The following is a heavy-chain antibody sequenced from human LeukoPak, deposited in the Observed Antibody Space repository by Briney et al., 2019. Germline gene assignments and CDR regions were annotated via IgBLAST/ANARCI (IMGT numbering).Heavy chain of an antibody. CDR2: LSPSGDKT. V-gene: IGHV3-23*01. J-gene: IGHJ4*02. CDR3: AKDSGWIEFDD. CDR1: GFTFTSYA. Sequence: GGSLRLSCAASGFTFTSYAMTWVRQAPGKGLEWASGLSPSGDKTYYADSVKGRFTISRDNSKNTVYLQMNSLGAEDTAVYYCAKDSGWIEFDDWGQGTLVTVSS. D-gene: IGHD2-2*03.